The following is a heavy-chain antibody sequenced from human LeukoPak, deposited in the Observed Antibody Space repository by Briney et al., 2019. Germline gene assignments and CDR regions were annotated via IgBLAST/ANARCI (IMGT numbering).Heavy chain of an antibody. CDR3: AKPPRPRTYFMDV. V-gene: IGHV3-23*01. CDR2: ISGSGVST. D-gene: IGHD3/OR15-3a*01. CDR1: EFTFSNYA. J-gene: IGHJ6*03. Sequence: GGSLRLSCAASEFTFSNYAMSWVRQAPGKGLEWVPAISGSGVSTYYADSVKGRFTISRDNSKNTLYLQMNSLRAEDTAVYYCAKPPRPRTYFMDVWGKGTTVTISS.